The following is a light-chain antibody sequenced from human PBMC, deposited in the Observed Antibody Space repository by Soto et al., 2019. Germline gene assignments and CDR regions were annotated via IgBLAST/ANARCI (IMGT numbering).Light chain of an antibody. J-gene: IGKJ1*01. CDR2: KAS. V-gene: IGKV1-5*03. CDR1: ESISDY. Sequence: DIQMTQSPSTLSASVGDRVTITCRASESISDYLAWYQQKPGKAPKLLIYKASSLESGVPSRFSGSGSGTEFTLTISSLHPDDFATYYCQKYGSHRTLGQGTKVDIK. CDR3: QKYGSHRT.